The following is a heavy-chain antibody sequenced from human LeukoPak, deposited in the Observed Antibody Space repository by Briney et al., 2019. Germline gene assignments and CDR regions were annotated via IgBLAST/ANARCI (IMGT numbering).Heavy chain of an antibody. CDR3: ARPWGVGAPFDP. CDR2: IFHSGST. J-gene: IGHJ5*02. D-gene: IGHD1-26*01. Sequence: SETLSLTCTVSNGSIATNSYYWGWIRQPPGKGLEWIGTIFHSGSTYYNPSLKSRVTITVDTSKNQFSLNLNSVTSADTAVYYCARPWGVGAPFDPWGPGTLVTVSS. V-gene: IGHV4-39*01. CDR1: NGSIATNSYY.